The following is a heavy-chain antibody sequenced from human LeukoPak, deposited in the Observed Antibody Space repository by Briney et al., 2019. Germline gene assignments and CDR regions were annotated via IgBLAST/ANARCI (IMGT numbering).Heavy chain of an antibody. Sequence: SETLSLTCTVSGVSMSAFQWSWVRQSPEKGLEWIGCVNTKGETNYNPSLKSRVITSVDPSKSQFSLRLTSVTAADTAVYYCATSNDAKIAPFDHWGQGALVTVSS. V-gene: IGHV4-4*09. CDR3: ATSNDAKIAPFDH. CDR1: GVSMSAFQ. J-gene: IGHJ4*02. CDR2: VNTKGET. D-gene: IGHD2-8*01.